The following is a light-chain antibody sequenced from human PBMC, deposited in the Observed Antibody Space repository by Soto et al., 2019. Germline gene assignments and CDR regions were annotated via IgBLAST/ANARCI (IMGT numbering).Light chain of an antibody. J-gene: IGLJ2*01. CDR1: SSIIGSHT. Sequence: QSVLTQPPSASGTPGQTIAISCSGGSSIIGSHTVNWYQQLPGTAPRLLIYSNTQRPSGVPDRFSGSKSGTSASLAISGLQSEYEGDYYCAAWDDSLNGVVFGGGTKLTVL. V-gene: IGLV1-44*01. CDR2: SNT. CDR3: AAWDDSLNGVV.